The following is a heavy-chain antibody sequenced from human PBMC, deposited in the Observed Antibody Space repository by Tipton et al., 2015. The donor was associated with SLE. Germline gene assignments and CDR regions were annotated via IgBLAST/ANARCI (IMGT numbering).Heavy chain of an antibody. CDR1: GGTFSSYA. Sequence: QLVQSGAEVKKPGSSVKVSCKSSGGTFSSYAISWVRQAPGQGLEWMGVIIPIFGTANYAQKFQGRVTITADESTSTAYMELSSLRSEDTAVYYCARDHLATKRLFMTMVTHSFDLWGRGTLVTVSS. J-gene: IGHJ2*01. V-gene: IGHV1-69*01. CDR3: ARDHLATKRLFMTMVTHSFDL. D-gene: IGHD4-17*01. CDR2: IIPIFGTA.